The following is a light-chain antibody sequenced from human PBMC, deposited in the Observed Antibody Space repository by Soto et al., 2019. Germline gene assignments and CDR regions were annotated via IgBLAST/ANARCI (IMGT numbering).Light chain of an antibody. CDR3: QQYGTSPSLT. J-gene: IGKJ4*01. Sequence: EIVLTQSPGTLSLSPGERATLSCRASQSVSSSYFAWYQQKPGQAPRLLIYGASSRATGIPDRFSGGGSGTDFTLTISRLEPEDFAVYYCQQYGTSPSLTFGGGTKVEIK. V-gene: IGKV3-20*01. CDR2: GAS. CDR1: QSVSSSY.